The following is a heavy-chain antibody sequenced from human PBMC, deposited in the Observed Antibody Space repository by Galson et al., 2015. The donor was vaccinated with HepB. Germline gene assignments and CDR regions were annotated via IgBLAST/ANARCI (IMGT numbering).Heavy chain of an antibody. CDR1: GYTFTGYY. D-gene: IGHD3-10*01. J-gene: IGHJ4*02. V-gene: IGHV1-2*02. Sequence: SVKVSCKASGYTFTGYYMHWVRQAPGQGLEWMGWINPNSGGTNYAQKFQGRVTMTRDTSINTAYMELSRLRSDDTAVYYCARVMSVMVRGVINDWGQGTLVTVSS. CDR2: INPNSGGT. CDR3: ARVMSVMVRGVIND.